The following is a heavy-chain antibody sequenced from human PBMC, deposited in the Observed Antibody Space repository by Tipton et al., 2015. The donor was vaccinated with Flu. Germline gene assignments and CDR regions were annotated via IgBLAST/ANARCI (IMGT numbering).Heavy chain of an antibody. V-gene: IGHV4-34*01. CDR2: INYSGST. CDR3: ARETAYSYAPLGDTVDV. D-gene: IGHD5-18*01. J-gene: IGHJ3*01. CDR1: GGSFSGYY. Sequence: TLSLTCAVYGGSFSGYYWSWIRQPPGKGLEWIGEINYSGSTKYNTSLKSRVTISVDTSKNQFSLKLSSVTAADTAVYYCARETAYSYAPLGDTVDVWGRGTMVSVSS.